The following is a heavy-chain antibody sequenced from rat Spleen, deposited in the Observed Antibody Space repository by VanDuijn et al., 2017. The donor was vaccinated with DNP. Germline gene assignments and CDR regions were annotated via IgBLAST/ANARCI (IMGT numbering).Heavy chain of an antibody. D-gene: IGHD1-4*01. CDR2: ISYDGGST. V-gene: IGHV5-22*01. J-gene: IGHJ2*01. CDR3: ARHVLPLRVWDY. Sequence: EVQLVESGGGLVQPGRSLRLSCVASGFTFSDYYMAWVRQAPTKGLEWVAYISYDGGSTSYGDSVKGRFTISRDNAKSTLYLQMNSLRSEDTATYYCARHVLPLRVWDYWGQGVMVTVSS. CDR1: GFTFSDYY.